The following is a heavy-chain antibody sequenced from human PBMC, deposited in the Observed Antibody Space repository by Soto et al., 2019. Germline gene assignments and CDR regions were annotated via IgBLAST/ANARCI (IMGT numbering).Heavy chain of an antibody. Sequence: QVQLQESGPGLVKFSQTLSLTCTVSGGSIRTTRYYWSWIRQHPGKGLEWIAYIYHSGSTYYNPSFKSRVDMSVDTSINQFSLSLSSVTAADTAVYYCARVSSEDLSTISGVVIGTMEVWGQGTTVTVSS. V-gene: IGHV4-31*03. J-gene: IGHJ6*02. CDR3: ARVSSEDLSTISGVVIGTMEV. D-gene: IGHD3-3*01. CDR2: IYHSGST. CDR1: GGSIRTTRYY.